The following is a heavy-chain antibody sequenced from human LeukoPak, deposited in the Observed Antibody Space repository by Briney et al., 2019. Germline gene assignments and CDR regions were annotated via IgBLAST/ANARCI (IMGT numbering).Heavy chain of an antibody. J-gene: IGHJ4*02. V-gene: IGHV3-33*06. CDR3: AKKYCSGGSCYSDPIDY. D-gene: IGHD2-15*01. CDR2: IWYVGSNK. CDR1: GFTFSSDG. Sequence: GGSLRLSCAASGFTFSSDGMHWVRQGPGRGLERGLVIWYVGSNKPYGDSVKGRFTISRDNSKNTMYLQINSLSAEDTAVYYCAKKYCSGGSCYSDPIDYWGQGPLVIVSS.